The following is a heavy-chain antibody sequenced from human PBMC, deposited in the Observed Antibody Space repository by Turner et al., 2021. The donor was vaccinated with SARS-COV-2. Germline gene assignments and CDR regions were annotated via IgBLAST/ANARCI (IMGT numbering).Heavy chain of an antibody. D-gene: IGHD2-15*01. CDR2: INPKDGGT. J-gene: IGHJ2*01. Sequence: QVQLVQSGAEVKKPGASVKVSCKTSGYTFTDSSIHWVRQPPGQGLESMGWINPKDGGTSYAEKYRGRLTMTSDTSSSTVYMELSSLRSDDTAIYYCAKLSTSWGRGTRVTVSA. V-gene: IGHV1-2*02. CDR1: GYTFTDSS. CDR3: AKLSTS.